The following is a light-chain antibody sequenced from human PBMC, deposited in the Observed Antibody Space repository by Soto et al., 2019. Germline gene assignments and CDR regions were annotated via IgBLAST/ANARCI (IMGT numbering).Light chain of an antibody. Sequence: EVVLTQSPGTLSLSPGERATLSCRASQSVSTNYLAWYQQKPGQGPRLLIFGSSDRATGIPDRFSGSGSGTDFTLTISRLEPEDFAVYYCQQYGSPPPYTFGQGTKLEIK. V-gene: IGKV3-20*01. J-gene: IGKJ2*01. CDR1: QSVSTNY. CDR2: GSS. CDR3: QQYGSPPPYT.